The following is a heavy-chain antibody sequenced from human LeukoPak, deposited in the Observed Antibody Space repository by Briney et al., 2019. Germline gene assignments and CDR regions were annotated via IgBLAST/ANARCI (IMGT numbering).Heavy chain of an antibody. V-gene: IGHV3-74*01. J-gene: IGHJ4*02. D-gene: IGHD3-22*01. CDR3: ARADSSGYYVDY. Sequence: GGALRLSCAAPGFTLGSYWMHWVRPAPGKGLVWVSRINSDGSSTSDADSVKGRFTISRDNAKNTMYLQMNSLRAEGTAVYYCARADSSGYYVDYWGQGTLVTVSS. CDR2: INSDGSST. CDR1: GFTLGSYW.